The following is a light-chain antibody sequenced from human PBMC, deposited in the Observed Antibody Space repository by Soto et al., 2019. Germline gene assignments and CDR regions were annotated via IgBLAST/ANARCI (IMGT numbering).Light chain of an antibody. Sequence: EIVMTQSPTTLSVSPGERATLSCRASQSVSTNLAWYQQKPGQVPSLLIYGASTRASGIPARFSGSGSGTDFTLTISGLEPEDSAVYYCQQRSNWPSKINFGPVTRLEIK. V-gene: IGKV3-15*01. CDR2: GAS. CDR3: QQRSNWPSKIN. CDR1: QSVSTN. J-gene: IGKJ5*01.